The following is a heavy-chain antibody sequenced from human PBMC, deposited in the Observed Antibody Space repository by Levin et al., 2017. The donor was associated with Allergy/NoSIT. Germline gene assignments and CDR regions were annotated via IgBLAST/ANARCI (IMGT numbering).Heavy chain of an antibody. CDR3: ALGYYGSGNYYPPFDP. J-gene: IGHJ5*02. CDR2: IYTSGAT. Sequence: SETLSLTCTVSGVSISSDNYYWSWIRQPAGRGLEWIGRIYTSGATNYNPSLKSRLTFSVDTSQNRFSLKLSAVTAADTAVYYCALGYYGSGNYYPPFDPWGQGTLVTVSS. CDR1: GVSISSDNYY. D-gene: IGHD3-10*01. V-gene: IGHV4-61*02.